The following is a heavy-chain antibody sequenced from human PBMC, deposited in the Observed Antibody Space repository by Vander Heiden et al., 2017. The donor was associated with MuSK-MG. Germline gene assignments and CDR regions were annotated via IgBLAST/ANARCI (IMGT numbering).Heavy chain of an antibody. CDR2: INHSGST. CDR1: GGSFSGYY. J-gene: IGHJ5*02. CDR3: ARGAAYDILCGYYTMVWFDP. V-gene: IGHV4-34*01. Sequence: QVQLQQRGAGLLKPSETLSLTCAVYGGSFSGYYWSWLRQPPGKGLEWIGEINHSGSTNYNPSLKSRVTISVDTSKNQCSLKLSSVTAADTAVYYCARGAAYDILCGYYTMVWFDPWGQGTLGTVSS. D-gene: IGHD3-9*01.